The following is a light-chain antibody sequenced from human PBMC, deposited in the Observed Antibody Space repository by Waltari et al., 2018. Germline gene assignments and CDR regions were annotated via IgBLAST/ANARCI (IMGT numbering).Light chain of an antibody. CDR3: NSYAGSSSWV. V-gene: IGLV2-14*03. J-gene: IGLJ3*02. Sequence: QSALTQPASVSGSPGQSITISCTGTSSDVGFYNYVSWYQQYPGKAPKRTIYDVFQRPSGVSNRFSGSKSGNTDSLTISGLQTEDEGDYYCNSYAGSSSWVFGGGTKLTVL. CDR1: SSDVGFYNY. CDR2: DVF.